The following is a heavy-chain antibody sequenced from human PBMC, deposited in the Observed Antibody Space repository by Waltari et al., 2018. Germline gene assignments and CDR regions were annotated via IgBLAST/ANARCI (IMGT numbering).Heavy chain of an antibody. CDR3: ARGSYTYYYDSSQGAFGY. D-gene: IGHD3-22*01. CDR2: IWYDGSNK. CDR1: VLPFSSNG. Sequence: QVQLVESGGGVVQPERSLILSCAASVLPFSSNGMPWVRQAPGKGLEWVAVIWYDGSNKNYADSVKGRFTISRDNSKNTLYLQMNSLRAEDTAVYYCARGSYTYYYDSSQGAFGYWGQGTLVTVSS. V-gene: IGHV3-33*01. J-gene: IGHJ4*02.